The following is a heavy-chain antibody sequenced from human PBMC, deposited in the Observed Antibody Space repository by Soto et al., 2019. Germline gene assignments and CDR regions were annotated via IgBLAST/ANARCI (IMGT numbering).Heavy chain of an antibody. CDR3: ARGRGIDDSFDY. CDR2: INPSGGST. V-gene: IGHV1-46*01. J-gene: IGHJ4*02. D-gene: IGHD3-16*01. CDR1: GFTFTSYY. Sequence: ASVKVSCKASGFTFTSYYMHWVRQAPGQGLEWMGIINPSGGSTTYAQKFQGRVTMTRDTSTRTVYMELSSLRSEDTAVYYCARGRGIDDSFDYWGQGTLVTVSS.